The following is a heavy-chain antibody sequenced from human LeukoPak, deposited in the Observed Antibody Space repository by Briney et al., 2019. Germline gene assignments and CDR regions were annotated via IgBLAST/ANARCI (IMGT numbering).Heavy chain of an antibody. CDR2: IGTAGDT. Sequence: HPGGSLRLSCAASGFTFSSYDMHWVRQATGKGLEWVSAIGTAGDTYYPGSVKGRFTISRENAKNSLYLQMNSLRAGDTAVYYCARGAVAGSFDYWGQGTLVTVSS. CDR3: ARGAVAGSFDY. CDR1: GFTFSSYD. D-gene: IGHD6-19*01. J-gene: IGHJ4*02. V-gene: IGHV3-13*01.